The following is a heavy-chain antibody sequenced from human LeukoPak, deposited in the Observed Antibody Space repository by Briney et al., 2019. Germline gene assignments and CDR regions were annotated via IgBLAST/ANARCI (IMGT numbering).Heavy chain of an antibody. CDR3: ARDKYSCGGDCYSKEPDNWFDP. V-gene: IGHV1-46*01. D-gene: IGHD2-21*02. J-gene: IGHJ5*02. Sequence: GASVKVSCKASGYTFTSYFMHWVRQAPGQGLEWLGIINPSGGSTVNAQKFQGRVTMTRDMSTSTVYMELSSLRSDDTAVYYCARDKYSCGGDCYSKEPDNWFDPWGQGTLVTVSS. CDR1: GYTFTSYF. CDR2: INPSGGST.